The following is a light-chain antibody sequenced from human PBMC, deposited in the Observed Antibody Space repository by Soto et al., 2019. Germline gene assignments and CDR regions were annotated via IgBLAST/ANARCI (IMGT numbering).Light chain of an antibody. V-gene: IGKV3-11*01. J-gene: IGKJ3*01. Sequence: EIVLTQSPATLSLSPGERATLSCRASQSVSSYLAWYQQKPGQAPRLLIYDASNRATGIPARFSGSGSGTDFTLTISSLEPEDFAFYYCQQRSNWPRLTFGPGTKVDIK. CDR3: QQRSNWPRLT. CDR1: QSVSSY. CDR2: DAS.